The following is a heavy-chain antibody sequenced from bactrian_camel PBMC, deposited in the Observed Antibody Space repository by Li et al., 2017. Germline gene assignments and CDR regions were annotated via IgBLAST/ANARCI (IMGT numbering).Heavy chain of an antibody. J-gene: IGHJ6*01. CDR2: ISSDGTT. D-gene: IGHD4*01. CDR1: EYTFSSKC. V-gene: IGHV3S55*01. CDR3: AHCSHYSES. Sequence: HVQLVESGGGSVEAGGSLRLSCVAPEYTFSSKCAGWYRQAAGSECELVSGISSDGTTYYADSVKGRFTISRDNAKNTVYLQMNSLKPEDTAVYYCAHCSHYSESGRQGTQVTVS.